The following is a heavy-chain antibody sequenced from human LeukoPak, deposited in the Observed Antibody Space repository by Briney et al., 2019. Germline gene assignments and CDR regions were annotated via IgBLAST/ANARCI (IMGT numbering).Heavy chain of an antibody. V-gene: IGHV3-23*01. J-gene: IGHJ3*02. CDR2: ISGSGDST. CDR1: GLTFRNYG. CDR3: AKVTGSGSYLADAFDI. Sequence: GGSLSLSCAASGLTFRNYGLNWVRQPTGKGLEWVSAISGSGDSTYHADSVRGRFTVSRDNSKNTLYLQMKSLRAEDTAVYYCAKVTGSGSYLADAFDIWGDGTVVTVSS. D-gene: IGHD3-10*01.